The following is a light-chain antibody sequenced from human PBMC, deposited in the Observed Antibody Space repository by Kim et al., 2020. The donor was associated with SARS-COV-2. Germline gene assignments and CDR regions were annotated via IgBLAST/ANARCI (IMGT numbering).Light chain of an antibody. CDR1: QGISSD. CDR3: QQLHSFPLT. V-gene: IGKV1-9*01. CDR2: AAS. Sequence: ASVEDIVTITCRASQGISSDLAWYQQKPGQAPNRLIYAASTLQSGVPSRFSGSGSGTDFTLTVSSLQPEDFATYSCQQLHSFPLTFGPGTKVDIK. J-gene: IGKJ3*01.